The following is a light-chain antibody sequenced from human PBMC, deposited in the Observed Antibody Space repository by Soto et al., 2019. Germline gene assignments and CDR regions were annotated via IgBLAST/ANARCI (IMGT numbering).Light chain of an antibody. Sequence: SYELTQPPSVSVAPGQTARITCGGNNIGSKSVHWYQQKPGQAPVLVVYDDSGRPSGIPERFSGSNSGNTATLTISRVEAGDEADYYCQVWDSSSDHFDVFGTGTKVTVL. V-gene: IGLV3-21*02. CDR1: NIGSKS. CDR2: DDS. J-gene: IGLJ1*01. CDR3: QVWDSSSDHFDV.